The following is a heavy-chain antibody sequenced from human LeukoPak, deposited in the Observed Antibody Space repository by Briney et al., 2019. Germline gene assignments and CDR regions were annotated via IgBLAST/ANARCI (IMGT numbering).Heavy chain of an antibody. CDR3: AREDYYGSGSHPFSLDY. CDR2: INPNSGGT. CDR1: GYTFTGYY. J-gene: IGHJ4*02. Sequence: ASVKVSCKASGYTFTGYYMHWVRQAPGQGLEWMGWINPNSGGTNYAQKFQGRVTMTRDTSISAAYMELRSLRSDDTAVYYCAREDYYGSGSHPFSLDYWGQGTLVTVSS. D-gene: IGHD3-10*01. V-gene: IGHV1-2*02.